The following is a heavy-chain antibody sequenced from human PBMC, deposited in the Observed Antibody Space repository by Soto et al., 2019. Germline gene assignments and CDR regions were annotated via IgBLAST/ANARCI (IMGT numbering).Heavy chain of an antibody. J-gene: IGHJ6*02. V-gene: IGHV1-18*01. D-gene: IGHD6-19*01. CDR1: GYTFTTKG. CDR2: ITGYNGNT. Sequence: QVQLVQSGAEVKKPGAPVTVSCRTSGYTFTTKGSIGGRQPPGQGLEGRGWITGYNGNTNYAQTVQGRVTMTTDTSTGTVYMELRSLKSDDTAIYYCSRFIMVGGWFDPNYYHGMDVWGQGTTVTVSS. CDR3: SRFIMVGGWFDPNYYHGMDV.